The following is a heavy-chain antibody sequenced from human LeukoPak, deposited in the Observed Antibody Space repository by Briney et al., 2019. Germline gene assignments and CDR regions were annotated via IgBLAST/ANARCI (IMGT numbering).Heavy chain of an antibody. J-gene: IGHJ4*02. CDR3: ARGYGFSSGWYRKYFDY. CDR1: GGSFSGYY. Sequence: SETLSLTCAVYGGSFSGYYWSWIRQPPGKGLEWIGEINHSGSTNYNPSLKSRVTISVDTSKNQFSLRLSSVTAADTAVCYCARGYGFSSGWYRKYFDYWGQGTLVTVSS. V-gene: IGHV4-34*01. D-gene: IGHD6-19*01. CDR2: INHSGST.